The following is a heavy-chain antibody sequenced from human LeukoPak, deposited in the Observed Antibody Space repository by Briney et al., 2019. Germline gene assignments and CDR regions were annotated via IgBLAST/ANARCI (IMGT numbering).Heavy chain of an antibody. D-gene: IGHD5-18*01. J-gene: IGHJ5*02. V-gene: IGHV1-18*01. Sequence: GASVKVSCKASGYTFTSYSISWVRQAPGQGLEWMGWISAYNGNTNYAQKLQGRVTMTTDTSTSTAYMELRSLRSDDTAVYYCARIISGYSYVNWFDPWGQGTLVTVSS. CDR1: GYTFTSYS. CDR2: ISAYNGNT. CDR3: ARIISGYSYVNWFDP.